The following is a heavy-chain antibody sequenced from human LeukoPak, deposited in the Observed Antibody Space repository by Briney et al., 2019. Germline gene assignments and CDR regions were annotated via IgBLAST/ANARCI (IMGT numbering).Heavy chain of an antibody. Sequence: SETLSLTCTVSGGSISSSSYYWGWIRQPPGKGLEWIGSIYYSGSTYYNPSLKSRVTISVDTSKNQFSLKLSSVTAADTAVYYCARRSGWSEAFDIWGQGTMVTVSS. CDR2: IYYSGST. J-gene: IGHJ3*02. CDR3: ARRSGWSEAFDI. V-gene: IGHV4-39*07. CDR1: GGSISSSSYY. D-gene: IGHD6-19*01.